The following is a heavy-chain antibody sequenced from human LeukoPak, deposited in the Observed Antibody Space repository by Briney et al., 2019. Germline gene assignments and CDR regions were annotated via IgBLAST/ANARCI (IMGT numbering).Heavy chain of an antibody. CDR1: GFTFSSYS. Sequence: GGSLRLSCAAPGFTFSSYSMNWVRQAPGKGLEWVSSISSSSSYIYYAGSVKGRFTISRDNAKNSLYLQMNSLRAEDTAVYCCAREPGGATSLVADYWGQGTLVTVSS. CDR2: ISSSSSYI. D-gene: IGHD1-26*01. CDR3: AREPGGATSLVADY. J-gene: IGHJ4*02. V-gene: IGHV3-21*01.